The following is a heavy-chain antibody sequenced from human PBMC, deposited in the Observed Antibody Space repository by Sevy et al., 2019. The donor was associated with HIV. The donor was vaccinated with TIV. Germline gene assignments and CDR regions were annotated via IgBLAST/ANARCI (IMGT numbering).Heavy chain of an antibody. J-gene: IGHJ4*02. Sequence: GGSLRLSCAASGFTFSSYWMHWVRQAPVKGLVWVSRINSVGSSIIYADSVKGRFTISRDNAKNTLYLEMNSLRADDTAVYYCARDVQRFDYWGQGTLVTVSS. CDR1: GFTFSSYW. CDR2: INSVGSSI. V-gene: IGHV3-74*01. CDR3: ARDVQRFDY. D-gene: IGHD6-25*01.